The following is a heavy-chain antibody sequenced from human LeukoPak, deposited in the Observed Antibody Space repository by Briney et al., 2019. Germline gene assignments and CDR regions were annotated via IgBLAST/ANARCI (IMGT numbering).Heavy chain of an antibody. CDR1: GYTFTDYY. V-gene: IGHV1-2*02. J-gene: IGHJ5*02. CDR2: IYSKTGGT. D-gene: IGHD2-15*01. Sequence: ASVKVSCKASGYTFTDYYIHWVRQAPGQGLEWMGWIYSKTGGTNYAQTFQGRVTMTRDTSISTAYMELSSLTSDDTAVYYCARDLGGNSFDPWSQGTLVTVSS. CDR3: ARDLGGNSFDP.